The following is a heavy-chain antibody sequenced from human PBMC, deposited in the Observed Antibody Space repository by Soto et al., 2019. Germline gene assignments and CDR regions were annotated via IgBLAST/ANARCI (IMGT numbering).Heavy chain of an antibody. D-gene: IGHD3-22*01. Sequence: PGGSLRLSCAASGFTFSSYVMSWVRQAPGKGLEWVSAISGSGGSTYCGDSVKGRFTISRDNSKNKLYLQMNSLRAEDTAVFYCAKVRADYYDSSGPIDYWGQGTLVTVSS. J-gene: IGHJ4*02. CDR2: ISGSGGST. CDR1: GFTFSSYV. V-gene: IGHV3-23*01. CDR3: AKVRADYYDSSGPIDY.